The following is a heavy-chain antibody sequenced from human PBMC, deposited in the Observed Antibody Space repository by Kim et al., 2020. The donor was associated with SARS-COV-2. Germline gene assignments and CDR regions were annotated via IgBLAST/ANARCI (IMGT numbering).Heavy chain of an antibody. CDR2: ISYDGSNK. J-gene: IGHJ6*01. V-gene: IGHV3-30-3*01. CDR1: GFTFSSYA. D-gene: IGHD3-10*01. Sequence: GGSLRLSCAASGFTFSSYAMHWVRQAPGKGLEWVAVISYDGSNKYYADSVKGRFTISRDNSKNTLYLQMNSLRAEVTAVYYCARGPMVREYYYYYAMDV. CDR3: ARGPMVREYYYYYAMDV.